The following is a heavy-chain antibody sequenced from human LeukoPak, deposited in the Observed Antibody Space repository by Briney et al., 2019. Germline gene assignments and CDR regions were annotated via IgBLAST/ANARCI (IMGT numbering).Heavy chain of an antibody. CDR2: IIPIFGTA. D-gene: IGHD3-22*01. V-gene: IGHV1-69*13. J-gene: IGHJ4*02. CDR1: GYTFTGYY. Sequence: SVKVSCKASGYTFTGYYMHWVRQAPGQGLEWMGGIIPIFGTANYAQKFQGRVTITADESTSTAYMELSSLRSEDTAVYYCARSTYYYNSIVYYYFDYWGQGTLVTVSS. CDR3: ARSTYYYNSIVYYYFDY.